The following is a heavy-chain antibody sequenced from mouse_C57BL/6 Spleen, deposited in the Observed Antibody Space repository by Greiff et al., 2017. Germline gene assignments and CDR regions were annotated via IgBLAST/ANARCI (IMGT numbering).Heavy chain of an antibody. V-gene: IGHV3-6*01. CDR3: ARREGY. Sequence: EVKLMESGPGLVKPSQSLSLTCSVTGYSITSGYYWNWIRQFPGNKLEWMGYISYDGSNNYNPSLKNRISITRDTSKNQFFLKLNSVTTEDTATYYCARREGYWGQGTTLTVSS. CDR1: GYSITSGYY. CDR2: ISYDGSN. J-gene: IGHJ2*01.